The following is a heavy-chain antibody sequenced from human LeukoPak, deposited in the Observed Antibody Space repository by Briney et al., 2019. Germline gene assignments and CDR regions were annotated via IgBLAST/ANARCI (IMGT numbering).Heavy chain of an antibody. CDR2: IYYSGST. D-gene: IGHD2-2*01. Sequence: PSETLSLTCTVSGGSISSSSYYWGWIRQPPGKGLEWIGSIYYSGSTYYNPSLKSRVTISVDTSKNQFSLKLSSVTAADTAVYYCARDRVPAEIHLRNYYYYYYMDVWGKGTTVTVSS. CDR3: ARDRVPAEIHLRNYYYYYYMDV. CDR1: GGSISSSSYY. J-gene: IGHJ6*03. V-gene: IGHV4-39*07.